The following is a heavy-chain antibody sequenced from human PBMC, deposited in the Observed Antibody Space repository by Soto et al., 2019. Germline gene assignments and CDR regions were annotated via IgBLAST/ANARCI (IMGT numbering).Heavy chain of an antibody. J-gene: IGHJ6*02. CDR3: ARVFPGAAAGNYYGMDV. CDR2: IYYSGST. Sequence: LSLTCTVSGGSISSYYWSWIRQPPGKGLEWIGYIYYSGSTNYNPSLKSRVTISVDTSKNQFSLKLSSVTAADTAVYYCARVFPGAAAGNYYGMDVWGQGTTVTVSS. D-gene: IGHD6-13*01. CDR1: GGSISSYY. V-gene: IGHV4-59*01.